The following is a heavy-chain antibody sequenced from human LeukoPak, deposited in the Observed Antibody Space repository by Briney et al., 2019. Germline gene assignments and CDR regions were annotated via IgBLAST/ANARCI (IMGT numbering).Heavy chain of an antibody. J-gene: IGHJ6*02. CDR2: ISGSGGST. CDR1: GFTFSSYA. D-gene: IGHD3-3*01. CDR3: AKDQGGYDFWSGPVHYYYGMDV. V-gene: IGHV3-23*01. Sequence: GGSLRLSCAASGFTFSSYAMSWVRQAPGKGLEWVSAISGSGGSTYYADSVKGRFTISRDNSKNTLYLQMNSLRAEDTAVYYCAKDQGGYDFWSGPVHYYYGMDVWGQGTTVTVSS.